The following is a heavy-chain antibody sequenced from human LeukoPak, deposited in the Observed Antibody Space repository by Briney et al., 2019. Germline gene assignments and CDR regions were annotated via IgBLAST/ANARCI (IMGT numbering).Heavy chain of an antibody. CDR2: INPSGGST. V-gene: IGHV1-46*01. CDR1: GYTFTSYY. D-gene: IGHD6-13*01. Sequence: ASVKVSCKASGYTFTSYYMHWVRQAPGQGLEWMGIINPSGGSTSYAQKFQGRVTMTRDTSTSTVYMDLSSLRSEDTAVYYCARGSSQYSSSWSGDYWGQGTLVTVSS. J-gene: IGHJ4*02. CDR3: ARGSSQYSSSWSGDY.